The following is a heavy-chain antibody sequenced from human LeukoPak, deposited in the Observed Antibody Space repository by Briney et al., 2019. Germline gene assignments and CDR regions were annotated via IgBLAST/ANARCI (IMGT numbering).Heavy chain of an antibody. CDR1: GFTFSSYW. D-gene: IGHD5-18*01. V-gene: IGHV3-7*01. CDR2: IKQDGSEK. Sequence: PGGSLRLSCAASGFTFSSYWMSWVRQAPGKGLEWVANIKQDGSEKYYVDSVKGRFTISRDNAKNSLYLQMNSLRVEDTAVYYCARDDDSYGYNYGYNWFDPWGQGTLVTVSS. CDR3: ARDDDSYGYNYGYNWFDP. J-gene: IGHJ5*02.